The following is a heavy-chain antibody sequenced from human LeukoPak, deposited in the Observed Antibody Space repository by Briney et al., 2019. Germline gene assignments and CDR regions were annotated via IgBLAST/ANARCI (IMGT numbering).Heavy chain of an antibody. CDR1: GASITSSY. CDR2: IYTSGST. J-gene: IGHJ4*02. D-gene: IGHD3-10*01. Sequence: SETLSLTCTVSGASITSSYWSWIRQPAGKGLEWIGRIYTSGSTNYNPSLKSRVTMSIDTSKSQFSLKLSSVTAADTAVYYCARTRYGSGSYTYLDYWGQGTLVTVSS. CDR3: ARTRYGSGSYTYLDY. V-gene: IGHV4-4*07.